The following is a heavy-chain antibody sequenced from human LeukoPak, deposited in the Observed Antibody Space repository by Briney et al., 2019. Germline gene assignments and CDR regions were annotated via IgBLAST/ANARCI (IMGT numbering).Heavy chain of an antibody. Sequence: GGSLRLSCAASGYTFSSYSMNWVRQAPGKGLEWVSGISNGGGGSTYYADSLKGRFTISRDNSKNTLYLQMNSLRAEDTAVYYCAKSDLGDYWGQGTLVTVSS. D-gene: IGHD1-26*01. J-gene: IGHJ4*02. CDR1: GYTFSSYS. CDR2: ISNGGGGST. V-gene: IGHV3-23*01. CDR3: AKSDLGDY.